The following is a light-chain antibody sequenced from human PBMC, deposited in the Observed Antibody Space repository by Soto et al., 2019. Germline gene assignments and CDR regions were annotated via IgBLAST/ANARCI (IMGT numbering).Light chain of an antibody. V-gene: IGLV2-14*01. Sequence: QSALTQPASVSGSPGQSITISCTGTSSDVGGYNYVSWYQQHPGKAPKLMIYEVSNRPSGVSNRFSGSKSGNTASLTISGLQAEDEADYYCSSYTSSSPLYVFGTWTKVTVL. CDR1: SSDVGGYNY. CDR2: EVS. J-gene: IGLJ1*01. CDR3: SSYTSSSPLYV.